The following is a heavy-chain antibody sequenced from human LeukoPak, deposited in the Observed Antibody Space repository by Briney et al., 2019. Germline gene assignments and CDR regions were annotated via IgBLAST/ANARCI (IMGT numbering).Heavy chain of an antibody. J-gene: IGHJ4*02. D-gene: IGHD2/OR15-2a*01. CDR2: IYYSGST. CDR3: AGYSPEYYYFDY. V-gene: IGHV4-59*01. Sequence: SSETLSLTCTVSGGSISSYYWSWIRQPPGKGLEWLGYIYYSGSTNYNPSLKSRVTISVDTSKNLFSLKLSSVTAADTAVYYCAGYSPEYYYFDYWGPGTLVTVSS. CDR1: GGSISSYY.